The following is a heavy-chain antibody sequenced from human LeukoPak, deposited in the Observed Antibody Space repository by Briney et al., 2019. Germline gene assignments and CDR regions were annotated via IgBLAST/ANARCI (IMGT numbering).Heavy chain of an antibody. CDR1: GGSISSTNYY. D-gene: IGHD6-13*01. V-gene: IGHV4-39*01. CDR2: IYYSGNT. J-gene: IGHJ5*02. Sequence: SETLSLTCTVSGGSISSTNYYWGWIRQPPGKGLEWIGSIYYSGNTYYTPSLKSRVTISVDTSKNQFSLKLNSVTAADTAVFYCARDSSSWPYTWFDPWGQGTLVTVSS. CDR3: ARDSSSWPYTWFDP.